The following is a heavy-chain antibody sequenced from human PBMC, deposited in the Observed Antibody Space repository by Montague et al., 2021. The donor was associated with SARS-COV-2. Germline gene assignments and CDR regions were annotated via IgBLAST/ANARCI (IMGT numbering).Heavy chain of an antibody. Sequence: CAISGDSVAELRRTSDEHTPSPQSRFEFVGRLQHKYRKFDHYEVSMKGRISIKADTSKNQFSLQLDSVTPEDTAVYYCARGDGLGPYTGYAFDIWGQGTLVTVSS. V-gene: IGHV6-1*01. CDR1: GDSVAELRRT. D-gene: IGHD3-16*01. J-gene: IGHJ3*02. CDR3: ARGDGLGPYTGYAFDI. CDR2: LQHKYRKFD.